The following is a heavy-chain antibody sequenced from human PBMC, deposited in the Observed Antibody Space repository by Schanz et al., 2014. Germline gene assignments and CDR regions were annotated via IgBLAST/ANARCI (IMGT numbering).Heavy chain of an antibody. J-gene: IGHJ4*02. V-gene: IGHV3-23*01. D-gene: IGHD1-1*01. Sequence: EVHLLESGGGLVEPGGSLRLSCATSGFSLDIFAVSWVRQAPGKGLEWVSYVSRSTPDIYYADSVKGRFTISRDNSKNTLYLQMNSLRAEDTAVYFCAKIERNEDWGQGTLVTVSS. CDR2: VSRSTPDI. CDR3: AKIERNED. CDR1: GFSLDIFA.